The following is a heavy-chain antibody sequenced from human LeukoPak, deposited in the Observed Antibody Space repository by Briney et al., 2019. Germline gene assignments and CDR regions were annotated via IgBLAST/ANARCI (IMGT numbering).Heavy chain of an antibody. CDR2: ISYDGSNK. CDR1: GFTFSSYA. J-gene: IGHJ6*02. V-gene: IGHV3-30*04. CDR3: AKDDRPPYYGDRRLDYYYGMDV. Sequence: PGGSLRLSCAASGFTFSSYAMHWVRQAPGKGLEWVAVISYDGSNKYYADSVKGRFTISRDNSKNTLYLQMNSLRAEDTAVYYCAKDDRPPYYGDRRLDYYYGMDVWGQGTTVTVSS. D-gene: IGHD4-17*01.